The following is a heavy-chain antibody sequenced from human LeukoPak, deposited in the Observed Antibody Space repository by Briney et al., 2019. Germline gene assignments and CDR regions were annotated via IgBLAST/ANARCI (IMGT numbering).Heavy chain of an antibody. CDR3: ASSGAEGSRWYLAFDY. J-gene: IGHJ4*02. CDR2: IISSSYI. Sequence: GGSLRLSCAASGFTFSSYSMNWVRQAPGKGLEWVSSIISSSYISYADSVKGRFTIPRDNAKNSLYLQMNSLRAEDTAVYYCASSGAEGSRWYLAFDYWGQGTLVTVSS. CDR1: GFTFSSYS. V-gene: IGHV3-21*01. D-gene: IGHD6-13*01.